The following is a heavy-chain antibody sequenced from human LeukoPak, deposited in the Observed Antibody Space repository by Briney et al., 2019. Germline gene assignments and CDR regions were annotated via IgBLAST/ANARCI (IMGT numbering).Heavy chain of an antibody. CDR3: ARRSPSYYYGSGRSDY. CDR1: GGSFSGYY. D-gene: IGHD3-10*01. J-gene: IGHJ4*02. CDR2: INHSGST. V-gene: IGHV4-34*01. Sequence: SSETLSLTCAVYGGSFSGYYWSWIRQPPGKGLEWIGEINHSGSTNYNPSLKSRVTISVDTSKNQFSLKLSSVTAADTAVYYCARRSPSYYYGSGRSDYWGQGTPVTVSS.